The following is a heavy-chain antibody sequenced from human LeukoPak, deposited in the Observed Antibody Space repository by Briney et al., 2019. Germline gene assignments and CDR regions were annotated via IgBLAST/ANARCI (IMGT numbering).Heavy chain of an antibody. CDR1: GFTFSNHG. CDR2: ISGSGSTI. V-gene: IGHV3-48*04. J-gene: IGHJ6*04. D-gene: IGHD3-10*02. Sequence: PGGSLRLSCAASGFTFSNHGMNWVRQAPGKGLEWVSYISGSGSTIYYADSVKGRFTISRDNAKNSLYLQMNSLRAEDTAVYYCAELGITMIGGVWGKGTTVTISS. CDR3: AELGITMIGGV.